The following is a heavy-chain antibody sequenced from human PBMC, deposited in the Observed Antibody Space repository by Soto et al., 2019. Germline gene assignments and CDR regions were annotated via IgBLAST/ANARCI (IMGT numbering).Heavy chain of an antibody. CDR2: INPTDGST. CDR3: VRDPRGTASRFDY. D-gene: IGHD3-16*01. Sequence: QVQLVQSGAEVKKPGASVKVSCTASGYTFTDYYIHWVRQAPGQGLEWMGIINPTDGSTSYPQKFQDRVTMTRDTSTSSVYMELSSLTSEDTAIYYCVRDPRGTASRFDYWGQGTLVTVSS. V-gene: IGHV1-46*01. J-gene: IGHJ4*02. CDR1: GYTFTDYY.